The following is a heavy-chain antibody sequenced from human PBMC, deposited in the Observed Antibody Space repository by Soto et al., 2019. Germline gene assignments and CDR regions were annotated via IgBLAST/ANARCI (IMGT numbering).Heavy chain of an antibody. D-gene: IGHD3-10*01. CDR3: AGDPYYYPSGL. CDR1: GFTFSDYY. V-gene: IGHV3-11*01. Sequence: GGSLRLSCAASGFTFSDYYMTWIRQAPGKGLEWVSKISGSGGTVYYAESVKGRFTISRDNAKNSLYLQMNSLRAADTAVYYCAGDPYYYPSGLWGQGTRVTVSS. J-gene: IGHJ4*02. CDR2: ISGSGGTV.